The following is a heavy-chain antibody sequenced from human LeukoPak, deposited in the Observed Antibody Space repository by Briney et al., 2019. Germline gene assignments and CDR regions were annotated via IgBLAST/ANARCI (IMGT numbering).Heavy chain of an antibody. J-gene: IGHJ4*02. D-gene: IGHD6-13*01. CDR3: ARDIDLATGGTDY. Sequence: GGSLRLSCAASEFTVSSYHMSWVRQAPGKGLEWVSLIYSGGSTKYADSVRGRFTISRDNSKNTMYLQMKSLRAEDTALYYCARDIDLATGGTDYWGQGTLVTVSS. V-gene: IGHV3-66*01. CDR2: IYSGGST. CDR1: EFTVSSYH.